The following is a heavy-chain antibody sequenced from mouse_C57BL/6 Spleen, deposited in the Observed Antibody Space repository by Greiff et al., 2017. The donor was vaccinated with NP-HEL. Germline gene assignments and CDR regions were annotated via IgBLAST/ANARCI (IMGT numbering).Heavy chain of an antibody. J-gene: IGHJ3*01. V-gene: IGHV1-75*01. CDR1: GYTFTDYY. Sequence: VQLQQSGPELVKPGASVKISCKASGYTFTDYYINWVKQRPGQGLEWIGWIFPGSGSTYYNEKFKGKATLTVDKSSSTAYMLLSSLTSEDSAVYFCARDMLSMMVRVFAYWGQGTLVTVSA. CDR3: ARDMLSMMVRVFAY. D-gene: IGHD2-3*01. CDR2: IFPGSGST.